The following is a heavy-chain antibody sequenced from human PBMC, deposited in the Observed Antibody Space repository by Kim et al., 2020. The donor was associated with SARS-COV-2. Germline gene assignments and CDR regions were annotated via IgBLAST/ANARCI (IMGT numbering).Heavy chain of an antibody. CDR1: GFTFTTSW. CDR3: ATDPPGY. CDR2: IKQDGSQE. J-gene: IGHJ4*02. V-gene: IGHV3-7*01. Sequence: GGSLRLSCAASGFTFTTSWMSWVRQAPGKGLEWVANIKQDGSQEYYADSVKGRFTVSRDNAKNSLYLLINSLRAEDTAVYYCATDPPGYWGQGTLVTVSS.